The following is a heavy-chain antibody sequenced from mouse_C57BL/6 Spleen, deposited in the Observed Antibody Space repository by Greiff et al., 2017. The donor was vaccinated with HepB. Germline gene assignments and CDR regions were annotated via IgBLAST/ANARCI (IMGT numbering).Heavy chain of an antibody. CDR1: GFTFSDYG. Sequence: EVHLVESGGGLVKPGGSLKLSCAASGFTFSDYGMHWVRQAPEKGLEWVAYISSGSSTIYYADTVKGRFTISRDNAKNTLFLQMTSLRSEDTAMYDCARIYDGYLYAMDYWGQGTSVTVSS. V-gene: IGHV5-17*01. CDR3: ARIYDGYLYAMDY. CDR2: ISSGSSTI. D-gene: IGHD2-3*01. J-gene: IGHJ4*01.